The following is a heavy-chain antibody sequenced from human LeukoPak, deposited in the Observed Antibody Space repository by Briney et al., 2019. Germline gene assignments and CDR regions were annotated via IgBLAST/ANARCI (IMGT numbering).Heavy chain of an antibody. Sequence: SVKVSCKASGGTFSSYAISWVRQAPGQGLEWMGGIIPTFGTANYAQKFQGRVTITADESTSTAYMELSSLRSEDTAVYYCARGISSSWYQDYWGQGTLVTVSS. CDR3: ARGISSSWYQDY. V-gene: IGHV1-69*01. CDR1: GGTFSSYA. D-gene: IGHD6-13*01. CDR2: IIPTFGTA. J-gene: IGHJ4*02.